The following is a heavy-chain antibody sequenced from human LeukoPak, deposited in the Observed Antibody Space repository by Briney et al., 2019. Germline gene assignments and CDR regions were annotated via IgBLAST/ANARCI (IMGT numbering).Heavy chain of an antibody. V-gene: IGHV3-23*01. CDR2: ISGSGGST. D-gene: IGHD1-1*01. J-gene: IGHJ6*03. Sequence: GGSLRLSCAASGFTFSSYAMSWVRQAPGKGLEWVSAISGSGGSTYYADSVKGRFTISRDNSKNTLYLQMNSLRAEDTAVYYCATGQHYYYYMDVWGKGTTVTIAS. CDR3: ATGQHYYYYMDV. CDR1: GFTFSSYA.